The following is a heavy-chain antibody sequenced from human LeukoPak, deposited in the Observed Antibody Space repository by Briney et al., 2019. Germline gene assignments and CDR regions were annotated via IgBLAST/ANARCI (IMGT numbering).Heavy chain of an antibody. V-gene: IGHV3-7*03. D-gene: IGHD1-14*01. CDR3: ARVPEPRYYGMDV. CDR2: IKQDGSEK. CDR1: GFTFSSYW. J-gene: IGHJ6*02. Sequence: GGSLRLSCAASGFTFSSYWMSWVCQAPGKGLEWVANIKQDGSEKYYVDSVKGRFTISRDNAKNSLYLQMNSLRAEDTAVYYCARVPEPRYYGMDVWGQGTTVTVSS.